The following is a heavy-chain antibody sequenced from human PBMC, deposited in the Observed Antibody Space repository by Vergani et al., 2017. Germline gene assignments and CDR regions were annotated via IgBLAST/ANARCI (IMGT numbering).Heavy chain of an antibody. CDR1: GFTFSSYG. D-gene: IGHD2-2*01. V-gene: IGHV3-33*01. Sequence: QVQLVESGGGVVQPGRSLRLSCAASGFTFSSYGMHWVRQAPGKGLEWVAVIWYDGSNKYYADSVKGRFTISRDNSKNTLYLQMNSLRAEDTAVYYCARVQVVPAAMIDVGGKGTTVTVSS. CDR3: ARVQVVPAAMIDV. J-gene: IGHJ6*04. CDR2: IWYDGSNK.